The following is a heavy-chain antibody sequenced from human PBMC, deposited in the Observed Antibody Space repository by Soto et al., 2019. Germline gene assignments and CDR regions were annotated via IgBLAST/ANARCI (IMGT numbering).Heavy chain of an antibody. CDR2: IIPILGIA. V-gene: IGHV1-69*02. J-gene: IGHJ3*02. CDR1: GGTFSSYT. D-gene: IGHD4-17*01. Sequence: GASVKVSCKASGGTFSSYTISWVRQAPGQGLEWMGRIIPILGIANYAQKFQGRFTITADKSTSTAYMELSSLRSEDTAVYYCARGADYGDAFDIWGQGTMVTVSS. CDR3: ARGADYGDAFDI.